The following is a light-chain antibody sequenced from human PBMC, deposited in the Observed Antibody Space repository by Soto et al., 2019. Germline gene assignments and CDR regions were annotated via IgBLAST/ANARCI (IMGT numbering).Light chain of an antibody. V-gene: IGLV7-46*01. CDR2: DTS. CDR1: TGPVTSGHY. Sequence: QAVVTQEPSLTVSPGGTVTLTCGSSTGPVTSGHYPYWFQQKPGQAPMTLIHDTSDKHSWTPARFSGSLLGGKAALTLSGVQPEDEADYYCFLSYHGGRGVFGGGTKLTVL. J-gene: IGLJ3*02. CDR3: FLSYHGGRGV.